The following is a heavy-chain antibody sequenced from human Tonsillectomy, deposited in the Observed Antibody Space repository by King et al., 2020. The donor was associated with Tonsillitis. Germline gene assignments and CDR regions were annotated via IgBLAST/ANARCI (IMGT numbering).Heavy chain of an antibody. CDR2: IRSKIYGGTE. CDR1: GFRFDDYG. J-gene: IGHJ5*01. D-gene: IGHD2/OR15-2a*01. Sequence: VQLVESGGGLVQPGRSLRLSCTASGFRFDDYGMGWFRQAPGKGLEWVGFIRSKIYGGTEESAASLKVRFTISRDDSKSITYLQMNSLKTDDTAVYFCSRGGFYASHNCFDSWGQGTLVTVSS. V-gene: IGHV3-49*03. CDR3: SRGGFYASHNCFDS.